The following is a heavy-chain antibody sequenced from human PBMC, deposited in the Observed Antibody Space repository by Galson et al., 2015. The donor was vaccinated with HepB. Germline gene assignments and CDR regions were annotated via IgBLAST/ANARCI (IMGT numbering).Heavy chain of an antibody. J-gene: IGHJ3*02. D-gene: IGHD3-22*01. CDR2: VSYDGSNK. CDR1: GFTFNTYA. Sequence: SLRLSCAASGFTFNTYAMHWVRQAPGKGLEWVAVVSYDGSNKYCADSVKGRFTISRDNSKSTLFLQMNSLRADDTAVYYCARDLRYYDSSGYSYGGGFDIWGQGTMVTVSS. CDR3: ARDLRYYDSSGYSYGGGFDI. V-gene: IGHV3-30-3*01.